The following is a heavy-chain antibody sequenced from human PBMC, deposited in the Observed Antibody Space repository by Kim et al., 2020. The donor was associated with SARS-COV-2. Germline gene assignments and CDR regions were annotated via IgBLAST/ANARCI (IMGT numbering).Heavy chain of an antibody. Sequence: SETLSLTCAVSGGSLSNYYWSWVRQPPGQGLEWIGHIYYSGSSNYNPSLKSRVAMSSDRSKNQVSLELSSVTAADTAVYYCSRVLSRDEGFAFEVCGPR. V-gene: IGHV4-59*13. CDR3: SRVLSRDEGFAFEV. CDR1: GGSLSNYY. D-gene: IGHD3-16*01. J-gene: IGHJ3*01. CDR2: IYYSGSS.